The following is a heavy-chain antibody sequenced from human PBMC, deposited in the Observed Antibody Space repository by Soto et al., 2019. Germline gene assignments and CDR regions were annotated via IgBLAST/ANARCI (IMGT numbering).Heavy chain of an antibody. D-gene: IGHD4-4*01. V-gene: IGHV1-18*01. CDR1: GYTFTSYG. J-gene: IGHJ1*01. Sequence: ASVKVSCKASGYTFTSYGISWVRQAPGQGLEWMGWISAYNGNTNYAQKLQGRVTMTTDTSTSTAYMELRSLRSDDTAVYYCARDFDYSNYSEFFHHWGQGTLVTVSS. CDR3: ARDFDYSNYSEFFHH. CDR2: ISAYNGNT.